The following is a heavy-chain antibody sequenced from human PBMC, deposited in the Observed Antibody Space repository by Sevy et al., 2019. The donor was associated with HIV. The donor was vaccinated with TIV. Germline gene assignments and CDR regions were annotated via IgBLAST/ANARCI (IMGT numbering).Heavy chain of an antibody. V-gene: IGHV3-23*01. J-gene: IGHJ2*01. D-gene: IGHD6-6*01. CDR2: ISGSASTTYYGGAA. CDR1: GFTFSTYA. Sequence: GGSLRLSCTASGFTFSTYAMSWVRQAPGKGLEWVSGISGSASTTYYGGAAYYADSVKGRFTITRENAKNTRYLEMNSLRDEDSAVFHCARGLLARPRGDYWYFDLWGRGTLVTVSS. CDR3: ARGLLARPRGDYWYFDL.